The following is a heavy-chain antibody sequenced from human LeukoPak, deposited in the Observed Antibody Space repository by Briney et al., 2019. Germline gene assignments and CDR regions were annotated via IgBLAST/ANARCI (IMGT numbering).Heavy chain of an antibody. CDR1: GYTFTGYY. CDR2: INPSGGST. V-gene: IGHV1-46*01. D-gene: IGHD4-11*01. Sequence: GASVKVSCKASGYTFTGYYMHWVRQAPGQGLEWMGIINPSGGSTSYAQKFQGRVTMTRDTSTSTVYMELSSLRSEDTAVYYCARTMTTVTTSDVDYYYYGMDVWGQGTTVTVSS. CDR3: ARTMTTVTTSDVDYYYYGMDV. J-gene: IGHJ6*02.